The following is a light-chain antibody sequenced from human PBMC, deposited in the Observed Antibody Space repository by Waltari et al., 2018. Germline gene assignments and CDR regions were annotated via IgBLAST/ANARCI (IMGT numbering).Light chain of an antibody. Sequence: QSALTQPASVSGSPGQSITISCTGTSRDVGGYDYVSWYQQPPGKAPKLILYDVSNRPLEVSHRFSGSKSGNTASLTISGLQADDEAEYYCGSYTSSTTLAFGTGTKVTVL. CDR1: SRDVGGYDY. CDR3: GSYTSSTTLA. V-gene: IGLV2-14*03. CDR2: DVS. J-gene: IGLJ1*01.